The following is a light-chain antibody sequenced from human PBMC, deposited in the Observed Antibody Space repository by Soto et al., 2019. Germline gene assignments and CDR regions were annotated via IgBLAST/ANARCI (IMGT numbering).Light chain of an antibody. Sequence: DIQMTQSPSSLSASVGDRVTITCRASQSISSYLNWYQQKPGKAPKLLIYAASSLQSGVPSRFSGSGSGTDFTLTISSLQPEDFVTYYCQQSYSTPPYWTFGQGTKVEIK. CDR3: QQSYSTPPYWT. V-gene: IGKV1-39*01. J-gene: IGKJ1*01. CDR1: QSISSY. CDR2: AAS.